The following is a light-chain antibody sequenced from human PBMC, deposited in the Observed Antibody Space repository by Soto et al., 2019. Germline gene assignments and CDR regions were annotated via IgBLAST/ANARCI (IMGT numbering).Light chain of an antibody. J-gene: IGLJ2*01. V-gene: IGLV2-23*02. CDR3: SSYAATTSLV. Sequence: QSALTQSAYVSGSPGQSITISCTGTSSDVGSYNLVSWYKQHPGKAPKLIIYEVYKRPSGISNRFSGSKSGNTASLTTSGLQAEDEADYYCSSYAATTSLVFGGGTKLTVL. CDR1: SSDVGSYNL. CDR2: EVY.